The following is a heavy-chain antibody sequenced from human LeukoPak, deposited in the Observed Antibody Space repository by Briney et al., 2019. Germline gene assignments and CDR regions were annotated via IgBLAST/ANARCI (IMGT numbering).Heavy chain of an antibody. V-gene: IGHV3-53*01. CDR1: GFTFGDYA. D-gene: IGHD4/OR15-4a*01. J-gene: IGHJ4*02. Sequence: PGGSLRLSFTASGFTFGDYAMSWVRQAPGKGLEWVSFIYSDNTHYSDSVKGRFTISRDNSKNTLYLQMNSLRAEDTAVYYCARRAGAYSHPYDYWGQGTLVTVSS. CDR3: ARRAGAYSHPYDY. CDR2: IYSDNT.